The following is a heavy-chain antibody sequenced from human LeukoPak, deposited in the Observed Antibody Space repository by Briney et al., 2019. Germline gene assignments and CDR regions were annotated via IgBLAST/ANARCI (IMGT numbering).Heavy chain of an antibody. D-gene: IGHD3-9*01. J-gene: IGHJ4*02. CDR1: GGSISSDNW. Sequence: PSETLSLTCAVSGGSISSDNWWGWVRQTPGKGLEWIAEIYHAGGTNYNASLKSRVTISVDKTKNQFSLELSSVTAADTAVYFCARGRDDISTGFQKGGFDSWGQGTLVTVSS. V-gene: IGHV4-4*02. CDR2: IYHAGGT. CDR3: ARGRDDISTGFQKGGFDS.